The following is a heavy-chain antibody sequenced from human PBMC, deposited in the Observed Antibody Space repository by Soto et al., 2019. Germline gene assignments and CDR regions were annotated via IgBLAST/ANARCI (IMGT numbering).Heavy chain of an antibody. CDR2: IIPILGTA. Sequence: SVKVSFKASGGTFSSYAISWVRQAPGQGLEWMGGIIPILGTANYAQKFQGRVTITADESTSTAYMELSSLRSEDTAVYYCARGRGYYDSLAFDIWGQGTMVTVSS. J-gene: IGHJ3*02. D-gene: IGHD3-22*01. CDR1: GGTFSSYA. CDR3: ARGRGYYDSLAFDI. V-gene: IGHV1-69*13.